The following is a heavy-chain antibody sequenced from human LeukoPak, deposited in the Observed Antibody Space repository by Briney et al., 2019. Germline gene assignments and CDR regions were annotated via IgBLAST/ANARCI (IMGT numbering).Heavy chain of an antibody. CDR3: ARGGNYDFWSGYSNWFDP. CDR1: GYTFTSYD. V-gene: IGHV1-8*03. CDR2: MNPNSGNT. D-gene: IGHD3-3*01. J-gene: IGHJ5*02. Sequence: GASVKVSRKASGYTFTSYDINWVRQATGQGLEWMGWMNPNSGNTGYAQKFQGRVTITRNTSISTAYMELSSLRSEDTAVYYCARGGNYDFWSGYSNWFDPWGQGTLVTVSS.